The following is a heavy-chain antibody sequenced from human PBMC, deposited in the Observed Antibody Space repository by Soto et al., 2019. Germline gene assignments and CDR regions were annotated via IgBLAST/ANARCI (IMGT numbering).Heavy chain of an antibody. V-gene: IGHV1-69*01. CDR2: IIPIFGTG. CDR3: AREIRVVAASGTGYFQH. D-gene: IGHD6-13*01. CDR1: GGTFSSYA. J-gene: IGHJ1*01. Sequence: QVQLVQSGAEVKKPGSSVKVSCKASGGTFSSYAISWVRQAPGQGLEWMGGIIPIFGTGNYAQKFQGRVTITADESTNTAYMELSSLRSEDTAVYYCAREIRVVAASGTGYFQHWGQGTLVTVSS.